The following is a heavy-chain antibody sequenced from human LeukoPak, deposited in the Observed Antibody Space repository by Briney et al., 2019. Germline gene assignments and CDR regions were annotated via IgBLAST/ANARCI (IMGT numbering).Heavy chain of an antibody. CDR2: IRYDGSNK. CDR3: AKGPARASSWYVPFDY. J-gene: IGHJ4*02. Sequence: GGSLRLSCAASGFTFSSYAMHWVCQAPGKGLEWVAFIRYDGSNKYYADSVKGRFTISRDNSKNTLYLQMNSLRAEDTAVYYCAKGPARASSWYVPFDYWGQGTLVTVSS. V-gene: IGHV3-30*02. D-gene: IGHD6-13*01. CDR1: GFTFSSYA.